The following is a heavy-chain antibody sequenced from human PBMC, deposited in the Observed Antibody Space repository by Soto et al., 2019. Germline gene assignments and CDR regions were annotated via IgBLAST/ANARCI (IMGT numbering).Heavy chain of an antibody. V-gene: IGHV4-59*11. D-gene: IGHD4-17*01. J-gene: IGHJ3*02. CDR3: ARRYGCSFDI. Sequence: PSDTMPDTSTVADVSISNHYYMWIRQKPGKGLEWIGYIYYSGSTNYNPSLKSRVTISVDTSKNQFSLKLSSVTSVFSAVYYCARRYGCSFDIWGQGTMVTVSS. CDR2: IYYSGST. CDR1: DVSISNHY.